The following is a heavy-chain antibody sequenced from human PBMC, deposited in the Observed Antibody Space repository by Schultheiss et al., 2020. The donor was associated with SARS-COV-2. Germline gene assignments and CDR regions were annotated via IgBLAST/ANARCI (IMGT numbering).Heavy chain of an antibody. CDR2: ISGSGGST. CDR3: ARDTGDWYFDL. D-gene: IGHD7-27*01. V-gene: IGHV3-23*01. Sequence: GGSLRLSCAASGFTFSSYSMNWVRQAPGKGLEWVSAISGSGGSTYYADSVKGRFTISRDNSKNTLYLQMNSLRAEDTAVYYCARDTGDWYFDLWGRGTLVTVSS. CDR1: GFTFSSYS. J-gene: IGHJ2*01.